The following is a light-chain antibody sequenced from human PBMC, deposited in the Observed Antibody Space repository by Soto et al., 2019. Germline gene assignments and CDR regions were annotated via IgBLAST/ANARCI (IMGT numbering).Light chain of an antibody. CDR3: SSYTSTSTLV. Sequence: QSALTQPASVSGSPGQSIAISCTGTSGDVGSYNFVSWCQQHPGKAPKLMIYDVSARPPGVSNRFSGSKSGNTASLTISGLQAEDEADYYCSSYTSTSTLVFGGGTKLTVL. V-gene: IGLV2-14*01. CDR1: SGDVGSYNF. J-gene: IGLJ2*01. CDR2: DVS.